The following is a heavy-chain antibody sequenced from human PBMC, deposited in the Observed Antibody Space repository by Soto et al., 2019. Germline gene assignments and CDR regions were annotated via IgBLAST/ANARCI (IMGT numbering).Heavy chain of an antibody. J-gene: IGHJ4*02. CDR2: ISSSTTTI. CDR1: GFTFSNFN. Sequence: PGESLKISCTASGFTFSNFNINWVRQAPGKGLEWISYISSSTTTIFYADSVKGRFTISRDNAKNSLYLQMNSLRDEDTAVYYCARETSTYYYDSSAYLGFDYWGQGTLVTVSS. D-gene: IGHD3-22*01. V-gene: IGHV3-48*02. CDR3: ARETSTYYYDSSAYLGFDY.